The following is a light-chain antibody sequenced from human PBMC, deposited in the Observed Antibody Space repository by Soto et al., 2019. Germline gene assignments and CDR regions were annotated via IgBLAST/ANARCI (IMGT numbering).Light chain of an antibody. CDR1: HDIARW. CDR3: QQVKGFPLT. Sequence: DIQMTQSPSSVSAFLGDRVAITCRASHDIARWLAWYQQQPGKAPRLLIYAASSLQSGVPTRFSGSGSGTDFTLTITNLQPEDSAVYYCQQVKGFPLTFGGGTKVDIK. V-gene: IGKV1-12*01. CDR2: AAS. J-gene: IGKJ4*01.